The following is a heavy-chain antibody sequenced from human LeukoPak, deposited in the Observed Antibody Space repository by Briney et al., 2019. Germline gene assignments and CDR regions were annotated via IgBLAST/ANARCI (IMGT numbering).Heavy chain of an antibody. V-gene: IGHV4-30-2*01. CDR3: ARGKWYFDL. J-gene: IGHJ2*01. Sequence: KSSETLSHTCTVSGGSISSGGYSWTWIRQPPGKGLEWIGYMYHSGSTYYKPSLKSRVTISVDKSKNQLSLKLKSATAADTAVYYCARGKWYFDLWGRGTLVTVSS. CDR2: MYHSGST. CDR1: GGSISSGGYS.